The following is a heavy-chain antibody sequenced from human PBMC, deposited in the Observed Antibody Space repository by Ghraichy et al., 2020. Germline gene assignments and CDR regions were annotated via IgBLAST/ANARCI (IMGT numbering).Heavy chain of an antibody. Sequence: SETLSLTCAVSGGAISSSAYSWTWVRQPPEKGLEWIAYVYYDGSTYDTPSLKCRVTISLDNSKNQFSLGLTSVTAADTAVYYRASALNYVGFDYWGQGTLVTVS. D-gene: IGHD1-7*01. CDR3: ASALNYVGFDY. CDR2: VYYDGST. CDR1: GGAISSSAYS. J-gene: IGHJ4*02. V-gene: IGHV4-30-2*01.